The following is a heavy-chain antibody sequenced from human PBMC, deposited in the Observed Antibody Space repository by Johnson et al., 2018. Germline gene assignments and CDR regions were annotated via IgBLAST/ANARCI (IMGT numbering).Heavy chain of an antibody. V-gene: IGHV1-69*01. CDR1: GGTFNNYA. J-gene: IGHJ6*02. CDR2: IISIFDKT. Sequence: QVQLVQSGAEVKKPGSSMKVSCKASGGTFNNYAISWVRPAPGQGLEWMGGIISIFDKTDYAQKFQGRVTITADASTNTAYMELCSLRSEDTAVYYCARERSYESGDDSLKYYYGMDGWGQGTTVTVSS. CDR3: ARERSYESGDDSLKYYYGMDG. D-gene: IGHD2-21*01.